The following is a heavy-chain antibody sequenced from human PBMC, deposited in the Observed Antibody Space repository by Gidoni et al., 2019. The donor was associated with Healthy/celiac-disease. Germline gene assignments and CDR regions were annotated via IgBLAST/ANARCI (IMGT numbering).Heavy chain of an antibody. J-gene: IGHJ3*02. CDR1: GSTFTGYY. CDR3: AISRIRSGWHLDAFDI. D-gene: IGHD6-19*01. Sequence: QVQLVQSGAEVTKPGASVKVSCQASGSTFTGYYMHWVRQDPGQGLELMGWIKPNSGGTNYAQKFQGRVTMTRDTSISTAYMELSRLRSDDTAVYYCAISRIRSGWHLDAFDIWGQGTMVTVSS. V-gene: IGHV1-2*02. CDR2: IKPNSGGT.